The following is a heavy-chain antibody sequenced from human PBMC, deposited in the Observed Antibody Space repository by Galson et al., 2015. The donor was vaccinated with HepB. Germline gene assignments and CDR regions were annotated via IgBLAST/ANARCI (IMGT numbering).Heavy chain of an antibody. Sequence: SETLSLTCAVYGGSFSGYYWSWIRQPPGKGLEWIGEINHSGSTNYNPSLKSRVTISVDTSKNQFSLKLSSVTAADTAVYYCARGRNFWSGYYTGIHYYYMDVWGKGTTVTVSS. V-gene: IGHV4-34*01. D-gene: IGHD3-3*01. CDR1: GGSFSGYY. CDR3: ARGRNFWSGYYTGIHYYYMDV. J-gene: IGHJ6*03. CDR2: INHSGST.